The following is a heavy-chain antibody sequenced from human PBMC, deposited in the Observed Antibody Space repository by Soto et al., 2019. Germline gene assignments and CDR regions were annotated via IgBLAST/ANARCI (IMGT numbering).Heavy chain of an antibody. CDR2: IYHSGST. CDR1: GGSISSGGYS. J-gene: IGHJ5*02. V-gene: IGHV4-30-2*01. D-gene: IGHD3-16*02. Sequence: KASETLSLTCAVSGGSISSGGYSWSWIRQPPGKGLEWIGYIYHSGSTYYNPSLKSRVTISVDRSKNQFSLKLSSVTAADTAVYYCARVSDYVWGSYRSTGWFDPWGQGTLVTVSS. CDR3: ARVSDYVWGSYRSTGWFDP.